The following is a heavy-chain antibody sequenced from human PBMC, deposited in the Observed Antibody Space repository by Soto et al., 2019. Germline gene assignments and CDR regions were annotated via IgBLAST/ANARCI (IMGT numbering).Heavy chain of an antibody. CDR1: RFTLSDHF. Sequence: EVQVVESGGGLVQPGGSLRLSCAASRFTLSDHFMDWVRQAPGKGLEWVGRTKNKGNSYTTEYAASVKGRFTISRDDSKNSVYLHMNSLKSEDTAVYYCARGGYEYRYWGQGTLVTVSS. CDR2: TKNKGNSYTT. J-gene: IGHJ4*02. CDR3: ARGGYEYRY. V-gene: IGHV3-72*01. D-gene: IGHD5-12*01.